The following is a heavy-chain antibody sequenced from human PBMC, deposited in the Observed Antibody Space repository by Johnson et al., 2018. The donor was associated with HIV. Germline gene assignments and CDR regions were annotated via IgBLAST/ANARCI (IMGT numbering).Heavy chain of an antibody. CDR1: GFTFSSYA. V-gene: IGHV3-30*04. CDR2: ISYDGTTT. J-gene: IGHJ3*02. D-gene: IGHD5-12*01. CDR3: AREDVSSGYAGTFDI. Sequence: QVQLVESGGGVVQPARSLRLSCAASGFTFSSYAMHWVRQAPGKGLEWVALISYDGTTTAYADSVKGRNTISRDISTNTVYLQMNSLSPEDTAVYYCAREDVSSGYAGTFDIWGQGTMVTVSS.